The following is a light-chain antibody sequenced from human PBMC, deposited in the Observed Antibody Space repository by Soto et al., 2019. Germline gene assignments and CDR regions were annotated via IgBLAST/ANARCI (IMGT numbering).Light chain of an antibody. CDR3: QSYGTTHVV. J-gene: IGLJ3*02. CDR1: SGSIASNY. V-gene: IGLV6-57*01. CDR2: EDN. Sequence: NFMLTQPHSVSGSPGKTVTISCTRSSGSIASNYVQWYQQRPGSSPTTVVYEDNRRPSGVPDRFSGSIDSSSNSASLTISGLKTEDEADYYCQSYGTTHVVFGGGTKVTVL.